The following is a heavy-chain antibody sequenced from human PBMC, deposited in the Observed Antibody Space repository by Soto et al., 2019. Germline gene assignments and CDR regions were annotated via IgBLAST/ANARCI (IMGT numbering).Heavy chain of an antibody. CDR3: ASQKLDVPAFFDN. CDR2: ISYRGTT. D-gene: IGHD1-7*01. J-gene: IGHJ4*02. Sequence: PSETLSLTCTVSGGSISNNNYYWGWVRQPPGKGLEWIASISYRGTTYYNPSLKSPVTIFVDTSRNQFSLRLASVTAADTAIYYCASQKLDVPAFFDNWGQGAVVTVSS. CDR1: GGSISNNNYY. V-gene: IGHV4-39*01.